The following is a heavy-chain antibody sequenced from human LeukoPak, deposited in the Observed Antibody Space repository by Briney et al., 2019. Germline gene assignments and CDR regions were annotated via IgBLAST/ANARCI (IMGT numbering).Heavy chain of an antibody. D-gene: IGHD5-18*01. CDR1: GGSISSYF. CDR2: IYHNGST. J-gene: IGHJ4*02. Sequence: PSETLSLTCTVSGGSISSYFWSWIRQPPGKGLEWIGNIYHNGSTNYNPSLKSRVTISVDTSKNQFSLRLSSVTAADTAVYYCARQSRGYNYGVFDYWGQGTLVTVSS. V-gene: IGHV4-59*08. CDR3: ARQSRGYNYGVFDY.